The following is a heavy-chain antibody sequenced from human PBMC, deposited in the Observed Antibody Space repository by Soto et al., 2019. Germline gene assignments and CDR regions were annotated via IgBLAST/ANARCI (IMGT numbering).Heavy chain of an antibody. CDR1: GFIFSTYG. Sequence: QVQLVESGGGVVQSGRSLRLSCTASGFIFSTYGMHWVRQAPGKGLEWVALVSSDGSSKFYADSMKGRFTISRDNSKNTLYLQMNSLRTEDTAVYYCAKVGYCSGRSCYSDDAFEIWGQGTLVTISS. V-gene: IGHV3-30*18. D-gene: IGHD2-15*01. CDR3: AKVGYCSGRSCYSDDAFEI. J-gene: IGHJ3*02. CDR2: VSSDGSSK.